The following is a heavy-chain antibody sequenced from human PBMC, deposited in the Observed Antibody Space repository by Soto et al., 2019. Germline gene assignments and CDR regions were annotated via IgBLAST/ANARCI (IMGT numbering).Heavy chain of an antibody. CDR2: IIPMYGPA. CDR1: GGTFSSYA. V-gene: IGHV1-69*01. Sequence: QVPLVQSGAEVKKPGSSVTVSRKASGGTFSSYAIHWVRQAPGQGLEWMGGIIPMYGPAKYAQRFQGRVTITADESTTTVYMELTSLTSQDTAVYYCARVTSMVRGVSENWFEPWGHGTLVTVSS. D-gene: IGHD3-10*01. CDR3: ARVTSMVRGVSENWFEP. J-gene: IGHJ5*02.